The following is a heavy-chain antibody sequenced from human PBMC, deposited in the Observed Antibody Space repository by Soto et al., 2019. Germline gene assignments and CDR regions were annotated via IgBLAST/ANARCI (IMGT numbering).Heavy chain of an antibody. CDR2: IIPIFGTA. CDR1: GGTFSSYA. D-gene: IGHD3-22*01. V-gene: IGHV1-69*06. CDR3: ARDRFRYYDSSGYYFSYYFDY. Sequence: SVKVSCKASGGTFSSYAISWVRQAPGQGLEWMGGIIPIFGTANYAQKFQGRVTITADKSTSTAYMELSSLRSEDTAVYYCARDRFRYYDSSGYYFSYYFDYWGQGTLVTVSS. J-gene: IGHJ4*02.